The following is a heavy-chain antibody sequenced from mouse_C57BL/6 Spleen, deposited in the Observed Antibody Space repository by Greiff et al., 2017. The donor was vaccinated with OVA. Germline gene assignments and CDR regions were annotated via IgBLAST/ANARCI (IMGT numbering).Heavy chain of an antibody. D-gene: IGHD4-1*01. CDR1: GYSITSGYY. J-gene: IGHJ2*01. V-gene: IGHV3-6*01. CDR3: ASNWDEDFDY. Sequence: ESGPGLVKPSQSLSLTCSVTGYSITSGYYWNWIRQFPGNKLEWMGYISYDGSNNYNPSLKNRISITRDTSKNQFFLKLNSVTTEDTATYYCASNWDEDFDYWGQGTTLTVSS. CDR2: ISYDGSN.